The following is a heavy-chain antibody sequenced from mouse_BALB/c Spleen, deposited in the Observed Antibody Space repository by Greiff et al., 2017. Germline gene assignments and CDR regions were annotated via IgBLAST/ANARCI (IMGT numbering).Heavy chain of an antibody. Sequence: EVHLVESGGGLVQPGGSLRLSCATSGFTFTDYYMSWVRQPPGKALEWLGFIRNKANGYTTEYSASVKGRFTISRDNSQSILYLQMNTLRAEDSATYYCARDIEFYFDYWGQGTTLTVSS. CDR3: ARDIEFYFDY. V-gene: IGHV7-3*02. CDR2: IRNKANGYTT. J-gene: IGHJ2*01. CDR1: GFTFTDYY.